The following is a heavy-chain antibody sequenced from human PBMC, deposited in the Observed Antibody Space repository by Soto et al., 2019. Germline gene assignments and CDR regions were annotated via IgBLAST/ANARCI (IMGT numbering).Heavy chain of an antibody. CDR2: IRNKADKYAT. CDR1: GLTFSASA. V-gene: IGHV3-73*02. Sequence: EVQLVESGGGLVQPGGTLKLSCVASGLTFSASAMHWVRQASGKGLEWVGRIRNKADKYATVYAAPVQGRFTISRDDSKSMAYLQMNSLKTEDTAVYYCCRHDARLGSCDYWGQGTLGTVSS. CDR3: CRHDARLGSCDY. J-gene: IGHJ4*02. D-gene: IGHD1-26*01.